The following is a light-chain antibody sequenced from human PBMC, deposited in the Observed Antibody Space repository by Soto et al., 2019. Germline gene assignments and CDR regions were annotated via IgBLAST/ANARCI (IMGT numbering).Light chain of an antibody. CDR3: QQYYTTLALT. CDR2: WAS. Sequence: DIVMTQSPDSLAVSLGERATINSTSSQSVLSSSNNKNYLAWYQQKPGQPPKLLIYWASTRESGVPDRFSGSGSGTDFTLTISSLQAEDVAVYYCQQYYTTLALTFGGGTKVDIK. J-gene: IGKJ4*01. CDR1: QSVLSSSNNKNY. V-gene: IGKV4-1*01.